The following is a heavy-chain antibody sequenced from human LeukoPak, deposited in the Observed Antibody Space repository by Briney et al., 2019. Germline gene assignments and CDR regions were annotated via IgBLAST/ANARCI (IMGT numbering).Heavy chain of an antibody. Sequence: GGSLRLSCAASGFTFSSYAMSWVRQAPGKGLEWVSAIRGSGGITFYADSVKGRFTISRDNSKNTLYLQMNSLRPEDTAVYYCVRHNAARAFDIWGQGTMVIVSS. CDR2: IRGSGGIT. CDR3: VRHNAARAFDI. V-gene: IGHV3-23*01. J-gene: IGHJ3*02. D-gene: IGHD1-1*01. CDR1: GFTFSSYA.